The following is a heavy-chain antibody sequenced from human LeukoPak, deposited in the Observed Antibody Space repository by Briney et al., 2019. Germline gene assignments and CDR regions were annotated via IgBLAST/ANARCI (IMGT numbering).Heavy chain of an antibody. Sequence: GGSLRLSCAASGFTFSNYEMNWVRQAPGKGLEWVAYISSSSTVIYYADSVRGRFTISRDNGKNSLYLQMDSLRDEDTAVYYCARDMSLLWFGDPFDYWGQGTLVTVSS. J-gene: IGHJ4*02. CDR2: ISSSSTVI. D-gene: IGHD3-10*01. V-gene: IGHV3-48*03. CDR3: ARDMSLLWFGDPFDY. CDR1: GFTFSNYE.